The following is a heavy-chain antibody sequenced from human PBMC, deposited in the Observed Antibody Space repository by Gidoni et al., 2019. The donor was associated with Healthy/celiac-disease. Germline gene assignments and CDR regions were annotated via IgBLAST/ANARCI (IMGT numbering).Heavy chain of an antibody. V-gene: IGHV3-20*01. Sequence: EVVLVGCGGGVGRPGGARRLSWAAAGFTCDDYGMSWVRQDPGKGLEWVSGIHWYGGSTGYADSVKGRFSISRDNAKNSLYLHLNSLRAEDTALYHCARNPRGHSYGPDWYFDLWGRGPLVTVSS. CDR1: GFTCDDYG. D-gene: IGHD4-17*01. CDR3: ARNPRGHSYGPDWYFDL. CDR2: IHWYGGST. J-gene: IGHJ2*01.